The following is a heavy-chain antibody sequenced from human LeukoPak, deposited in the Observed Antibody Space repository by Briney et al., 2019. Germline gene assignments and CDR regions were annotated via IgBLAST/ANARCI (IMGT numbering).Heavy chain of an antibody. CDR3: AKRGPYGGNSEFY. V-gene: IGHV3-66*01. CDR2: IYSGGST. J-gene: IGHJ4*02. Sequence: GGSLRLSCAASGFTVSSNYMSWVRQAPVKGLEWVSVIYSGGSTYYADSVKGRFTISRDNSKNTLYLQKNSLRAEDTAVYYWAKRGPYGGNSEFYWGQGTLVTVSS. D-gene: IGHD4-23*01. CDR1: GFTVSSNY.